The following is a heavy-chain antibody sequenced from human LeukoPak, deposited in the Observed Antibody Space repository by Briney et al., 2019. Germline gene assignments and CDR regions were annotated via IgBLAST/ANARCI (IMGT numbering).Heavy chain of an antibody. CDR2: VDAEDGET. CDR3: ATGRWLQPFDH. V-gene: IGHV1-69-2*01. CDR1: GYTFTDYY. J-gene: IGHJ5*02. Sequence: ASVKVSCKVSGYTFTDYYMHWVRQAPGKGLEWMGLVDAEDGETIYAEKCQGRVTITADTSTDPAYMELSSPRYEATAVYYCATGRWLQPFDHWGQGTLVTVSS. D-gene: IGHD5-24*01.